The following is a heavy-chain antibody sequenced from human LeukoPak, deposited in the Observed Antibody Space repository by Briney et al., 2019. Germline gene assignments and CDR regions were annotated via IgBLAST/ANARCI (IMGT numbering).Heavy chain of an antibody. CDR3: AKAKRGIAAAAPFWDY. CDR2: IGSGADKT. V-gene: IGHV3-23*01. CDR1: GFTFGNYV. Sequence: SGGSLRLSCAASGFTFGNYVMNWVRQAPGKGLQWVSAIGSGADKTYYGDSVKGRFTISRDNSKNTLYLQMNSLRAEDTAVYYCAKAKRGIAAAAPFWDYWGQGTLVTVSS. D-gene: IGHD6-13*01. J-gene: IGHJ4*02.